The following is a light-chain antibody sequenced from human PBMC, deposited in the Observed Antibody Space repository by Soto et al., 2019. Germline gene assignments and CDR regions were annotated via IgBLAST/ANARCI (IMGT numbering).Light chain of an antibody. CDR1: QSISIY. CDR2: GAS. Sequence: IQMTQSPSSGSSSLGDRVTITCRASQSISIYLNWYQLKPGKAPNLLMYGASYLKSGVPTRFSGSGSGTDFTLTISSLQTEDFAIYYCQQTYTTPEITFGQGTRLEIK. J-gene: IGKJ5*01. V-gene: IGKV1-39*01. CDR3: QQTYTTPEIT.